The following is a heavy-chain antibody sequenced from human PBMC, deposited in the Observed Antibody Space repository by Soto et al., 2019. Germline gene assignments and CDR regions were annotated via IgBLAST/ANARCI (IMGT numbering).Heavy chain of an antibody. CDR1: GYTFTSYA. Sequence: ASVNVSCKASGYTFTSYAMHWVRQAPGQRLEWMGWINAGNGNTKYSQKFQGRVTITRDTSASTAYMELSSLRSEDTAVYYCARDKDKWLTYFDYWGQGTLVTVSS. D-gene: IGHD6-19*01. CDR3: ARDKDKWLTYFDY. CDR2: INAGNGNT. V-gene: IGHV1-3*01. J-gene: IGHJ4*02.